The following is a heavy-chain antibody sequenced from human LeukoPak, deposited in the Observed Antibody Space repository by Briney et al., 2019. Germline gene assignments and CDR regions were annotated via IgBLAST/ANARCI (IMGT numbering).Heavy chain of an antibody. Sequence: GGSLRLSCAAPGFTFNSYGMQWVCEAPGRRLERGAFIRYDGSNKYYADSVKGRFTISRDNSKNTLYLQKNSLRAEDTAVYYCAKDWNYYGSGSLPLDYWGQGTLVTVSS. V-gene: IGHV3-30*02. J-gene: IGHJ4*02. CDR2: IRYDGSNK. CDR3: AKDWNYYGSGSLPLDY. D-gene: IGHD3-10*01. CDR1: GFTFNSYG.